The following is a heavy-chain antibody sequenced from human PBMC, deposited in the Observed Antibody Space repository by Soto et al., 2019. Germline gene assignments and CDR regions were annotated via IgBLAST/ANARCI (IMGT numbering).Heavy chain of an antibody. CDR2: ISSSSYI. CDR1: GFTFSSYS. Sequence: GGSLRLACAASGFTFSSYSMNWVRQAPGKGLEWVSSISSSSYIYYADSVKGRFTISRDNAKNSLYLQMNSLRAEDTAVYYCARVIVRRRGYCSGGSCYAGFDYWGQGTLVTVSS. CDR3: ARVIVRRRGYCSGGSCYAGFDY. D-gene: IGHD2-15*01. J-gene: IGHJ4*02. V-gene: IGHV3-21*01.